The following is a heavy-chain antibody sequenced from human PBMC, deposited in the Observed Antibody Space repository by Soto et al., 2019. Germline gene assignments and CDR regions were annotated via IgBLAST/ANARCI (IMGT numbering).Heavy chain of an antibody. Sequence: GESLKISCKGSGYSFTSYWIGWVRQMPGKGLEWMGIIYPGDSDTRYSPSFQGQVTISADKSISTAYLQWSSLKASDTAMYYCARLGAYDGSGSGAFDIWGQGTMVTVSS. D-gene: IGHD3-10*01. CDR3: ARLGAYDGSGSGAFDI. CDR2: IYPGDSDT. CDR1: GYSFTSYW. V-gene: IGHV5-51*01. J-gene: IGHJ3*02.